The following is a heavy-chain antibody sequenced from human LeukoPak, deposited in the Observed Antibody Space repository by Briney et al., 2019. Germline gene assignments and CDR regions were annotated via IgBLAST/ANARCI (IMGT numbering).Heavy chain of an antibody. CDR3: ARTTEGYCRGRSCYSYYYYMDV. CDR2: IHYSGST. D-gene: IGHD2-15*01. J-gene: IGHJ6*03. V-gene: IGHV4-39*07. Sequence: TSETLSLTCTVSGGSISSNYYWGWIRQPPGKGLEWIGYIHYSGSTYYKPSLKSRVTISVDTSKNQFSLKLSSVTAADTAVYYCARTTEGYCRGRSCYSYYYYMDVWGKGTTVTVSS. CDR1: GGSISSNYY.